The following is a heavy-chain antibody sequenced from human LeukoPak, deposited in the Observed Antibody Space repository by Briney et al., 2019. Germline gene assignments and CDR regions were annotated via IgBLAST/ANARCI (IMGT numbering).Heavy chain of an antibody. CDR1: GISLSDHY. J-gene: IGHJ4*02. CDR3: ARTKSEPTYGQHHGLDN. V-gene: IGHV3-11*01. D-gene: IGHD2-8*01. CDR2: ISSSGRTI. Sequence: GALRLSCAASGISLSDHYMNWIRQAPGKGLEWLSYISSSGRTIAYADSVKGRFTISRDNAKNPLWLQMNSLRADDTAVYYCARTKSEPTYGQHHGLDNWGQGTLVTVSS.